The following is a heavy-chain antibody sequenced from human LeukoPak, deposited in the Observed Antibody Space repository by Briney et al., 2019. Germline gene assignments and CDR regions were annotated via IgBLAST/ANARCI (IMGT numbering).Heavy chain of an antibody. CDR3: ARGLEYSSSSIDY. Sequence: PGGSLRLSCAASGFTFSSYSMNWVRQAPGKGLEWVSSISSSSSYIYYADSVKGRLTISRDNAKNSLYLQMNSLRAEDTAVYYCARGLEYSSSSIDYWGQGTLVTVSS. V-gene: IGHV3-21*01. J-gene: IGHJ4*02. CDR2: ISSSSSYI. CDR1: GFTFSSYS. D-gene: IGHD6-6*01.